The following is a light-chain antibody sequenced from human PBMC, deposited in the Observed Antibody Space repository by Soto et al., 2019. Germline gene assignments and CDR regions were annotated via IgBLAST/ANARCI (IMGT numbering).Light chain of an antibody. CDR1: SSDVGGYNY. CDR3: SSYTGSSTYV. J-gene: IGLJ1*01. V-gene: IGLV2-14*01. CDR2: EVN. Sequence: QSALTQPATVSGSPGQSITISCTGTSSDVGGYNYVSWHQQHPGKAPKLMIYEVNNRPSGVSNRFSGSKSGNTASLTISGLQAEDEADYYCSSYTGSSTYVFGTGTKVTVL.